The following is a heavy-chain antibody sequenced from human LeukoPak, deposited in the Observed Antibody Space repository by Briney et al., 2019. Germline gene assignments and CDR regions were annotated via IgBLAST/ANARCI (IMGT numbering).Heavy chain of an antibody. D-gene: IGHD5-24*01. V-gene: IGHV4-59*12. J-gene: IGHJ4*02. Sequence: PSETLSLTCSVSGGSISSYYWSWIRQPPGKGLEWIGYIYYSGSTNYNPSLKSRVTISVDTSKNQFSLQLNSVTPEDTAVYYCARDPKITGLFDYWGQGTLVTVSS. CDR3: ARDPKITGLFDY. CDR2: IYYSGST. CDR1: GGSISSYY.